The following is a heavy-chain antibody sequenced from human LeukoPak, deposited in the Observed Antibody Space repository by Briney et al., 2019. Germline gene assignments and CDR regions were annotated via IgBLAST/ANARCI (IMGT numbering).Heavy chain of an antibody. D-gene: IGHD1-26*01. V-gene: IGHV3-23*01. CDR1: GFTFSSYA. Sequence: GGSLRLSCAASGFTFSSYAMSWVRQAPGKGLEWVSAISGSGGSTYYADSVKGRFTISRDNSKNTLYLQMNSLRAEDTAVYYCARDRGIVGALDGFDYWGQGTLVAVSS. J-gene: IGHJ4*02. CDR3: ARDRGIVGALDGFDY. CDR2: ISGSGGST.